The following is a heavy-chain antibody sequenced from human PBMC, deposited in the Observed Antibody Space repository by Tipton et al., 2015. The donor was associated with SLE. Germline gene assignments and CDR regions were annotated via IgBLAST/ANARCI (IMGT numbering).Heavy chain of an antibody. J-gene: IGHJ3*02. D-gene: IGHD1-26*01. CDR2: ISYSGNT. CDR3: ARGSIVGATDAFDI. CDR1: GDSIRSYY. Sequence: TLSLTCTVSGDSIRSYYWNWIRQPPGKGLEWIGSISYSGNTNYNPSLKSRVTISLDTSKSRFSLKLTSVTAADTAVYYCARGSIVGATDAFDIWGQGTMVTVSS. V-gene: IGHV4-59*01.